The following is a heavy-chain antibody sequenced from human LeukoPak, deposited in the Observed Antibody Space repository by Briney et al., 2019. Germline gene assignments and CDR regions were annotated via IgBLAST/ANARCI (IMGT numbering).Heavy chain of an antibody. J-gene: IGHJ4*02. CDR3: ASNNYYDSSGYWYY. V-gene: IGHV1-69*13. D-gene: IGHD3-22*01. Sequence: SVKVSCKASGYTFTGYYMHWVRQAPGQGLEWMGGIIPIFGTANYAQKFQGRVTITADESTSTAYMELSSLRSEDTAVYYCASNNYYDSSGYWYYWGQGTLVTVSS. CDR2: IIPIFGTA. CDR1: GYTFTGYY.